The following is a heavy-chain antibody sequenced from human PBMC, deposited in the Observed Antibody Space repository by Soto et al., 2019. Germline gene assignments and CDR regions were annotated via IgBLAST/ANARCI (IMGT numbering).Heavy chain of an antibody. CDR2: ISGSGGST. D-gene: IGHD3-10*01. Sequence: GGSLRLSCAASGFTFSSYAMSWVRQAPGKGLEWVSAISGSGGSTYYADSVKGRFTISRDNSKNTLYLQMNSLRAEDTAVYYCAKDPSGSGSYSEGGYFDYWGQGTLVTVSS. CDR3: AKDPSGSGSYSEGGYFDY. J-gene: IGHJ4*02. V-gene: IGHV3-23*01. CDR1: GFTFSSYA.